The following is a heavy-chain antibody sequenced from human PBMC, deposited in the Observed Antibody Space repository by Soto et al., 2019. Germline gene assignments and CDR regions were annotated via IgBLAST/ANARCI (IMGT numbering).Heavy chain of an antibody. J-gene: IGHJ4*02. D-gene: IGHD2-21*02. V-gene: IGHV4-30-4*01. CDR3: ARDSGVTTQFDF. Sequence: QVQLQESGPGLVKPSQTLSLTCTVSGGSISSGDYYWSWIRQPPGKGLERIGNIYYSGSTYYNPSLKSRVTISVHTSKNQFSLKLRSVTAADTAVYYCARDSGVTTQFDFWGQGTLVTVSS. CDR2: IYYSGST. CDR1: GGSISSGDYY.